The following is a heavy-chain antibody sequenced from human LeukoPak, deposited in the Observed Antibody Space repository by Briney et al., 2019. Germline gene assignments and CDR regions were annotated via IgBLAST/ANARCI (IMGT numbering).Heavy chain of an antibody. V-gene: IGHV1-2*06. CDR1: AYTFTSYD. CDR2: INPNSGGT. J-gene: IGHJ4*02. CDR3: ARVPAAAAGDY. Sequence: GASVKVSCKASAYTFTSYDINWVRQAPGQGLEWMGRINPNSGGTNYAQKFQGRVTMTRDTSISTAYMELSRLRSDDTAVYYCARVPAAAAGDYWGQGTLVTVSS. D-gene: IGHD6-13*01.